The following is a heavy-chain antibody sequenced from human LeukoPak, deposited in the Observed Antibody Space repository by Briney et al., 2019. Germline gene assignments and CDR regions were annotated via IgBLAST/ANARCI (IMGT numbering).Heavy chain of an antibody. D-gene: IGHD4-11*01. Sequence: SETLSLTRSVSNASISSAGYFWSWIRQHPGKGLEWIGWINYIDNSGSTYNNPSLKSRVSMSLDTSKNEFSLKLTSMTAADTAVYFCARFDHRNPRFDYWGQGTLVTVSP. V-gene: IGHV4-31*03. J-gene: IGHJ4*02. CDR2: IDNSGST. CDR1: NASISSAGYF. CDR3: ARFDHRNPRFDY.